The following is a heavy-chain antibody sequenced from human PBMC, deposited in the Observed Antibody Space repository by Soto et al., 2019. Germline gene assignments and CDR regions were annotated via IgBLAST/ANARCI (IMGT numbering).Heavy chain of an antibody. CDR1: GFTFSDYY. V-gene: IGHV3-11*05. CDR2: INSSSTYT. CDR3: XXXXXXAGGRRDFDL. J-gene: IGHJ2*01. D-gene: IGHD6-13*01. Sequence: QVQLVESGGGLVKLGGSLRLSCAASGFTFSDYYMSWIRQAPGKGLEWVSYINSSSTYTNYADSVKGRFTISRDNAKXXXXXXXXXXXXXXXXXXXXXXXXXXAGGRRDFDLWGRGTLVTVSS.